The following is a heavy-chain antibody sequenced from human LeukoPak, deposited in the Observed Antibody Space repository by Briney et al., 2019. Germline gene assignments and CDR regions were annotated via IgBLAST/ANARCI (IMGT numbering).Heavy chain of an antibody. Sequence: SQTLSLTCTVSGGSISSGDYYWSWLRQPPGKGLEWIGYIYYSGSTYYNPSLKSRVTISVDTSKNQFSLKLSSVTAADTAVYYCARVQLWYAFDIWGQGTMVTVSS. J-gene: IGHJ3*02. V-gene: IGHV4-30-4*08. CDR2: IYYSGST. CDR3: ARVQLWYAFDI. D-gene: IGHD5-18*01. CDR1: GGSISSGDYY.